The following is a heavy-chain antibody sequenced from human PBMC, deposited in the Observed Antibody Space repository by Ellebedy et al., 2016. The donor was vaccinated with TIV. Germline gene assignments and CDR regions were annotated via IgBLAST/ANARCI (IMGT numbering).Heavy chain of an antibody. V-gene: IGHV4-34*01. CDR2: INHSGTT. CDR1: GGSFDPSY. D-gene: IGHD3-16*01. Sequence: MPSETLSLTCAVYGGSFDPSYWSWIRQPPGKGLEWIGEINHSGTTTYSPSPRSRATISLDPSKNELFLEVTSATAADQAMYYCVCGSYYDYWGQGTLVSVSS. CDR3: VCGSYYDY. J-gene: IGHJ4*02.